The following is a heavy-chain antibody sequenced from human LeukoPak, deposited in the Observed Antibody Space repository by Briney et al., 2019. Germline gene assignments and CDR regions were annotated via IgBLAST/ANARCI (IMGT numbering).Heavy chain of an antibody. CDR1: GGSISSSSYY. J-gene: IGHJ4*02. CDR2: IYYSGST. Sequence: SETLPLTCTVSGGSISSSSYYWGWIRQPPGKGLEWIGSIYYSGSTYYNPSLKSRVTISVDTSKNQFSLKLSSVTAADTAVYYCARGESYDFWSGYPFDYWGQGTLVTVSS. D-gene: IGHD3-3*01. CDR3: ARGESYDFWSGYPFDY. V-gene: IGHV4-39*01.